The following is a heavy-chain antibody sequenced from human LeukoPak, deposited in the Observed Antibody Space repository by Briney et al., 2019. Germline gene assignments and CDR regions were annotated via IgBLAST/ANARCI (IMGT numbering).Heavy chain of an antibody. CDR2: IWYDGSNK. Sequence: GGSLRLSCAASGFTFSSYGMHWVRQAPGKGLEWPAVIWYDGSNKYYADSVKGRFTISRDNSKNTLYLQMNSLRAEDTAVYYCARDHNDILTYWGQGTLVTVSS. D-gene: IGHD3-9*01. V-gene: IGHV3-33*01. CDR1: GFTFSSYG. CDR3: ARDHNDILTY. J-gene: IGHJ4*02.